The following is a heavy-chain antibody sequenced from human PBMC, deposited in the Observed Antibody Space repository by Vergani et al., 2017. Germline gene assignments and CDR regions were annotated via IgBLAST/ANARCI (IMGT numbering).Heavy chain of an antibody. CDR2: SYYSGST. D-gene: IGHD4-17*01. CDR1: GGSISSGSYY. CDR3: ARDPHIPTVSEVWYFDL. V-gene: IGHV4-61*02. Sequence: QVQLQESGPGLVKPSQTLSLTCTVSGGSISSGSYYWSWIRQPAGKGLEWIGRSYYSGSTNYNPSLKSRVTISVDTSKNQFSLKLSSVTAADTAVYYCARDPHIPTVSEVWYFDLWGRGTLVTVSS. J-gene: IGHJ2*01.